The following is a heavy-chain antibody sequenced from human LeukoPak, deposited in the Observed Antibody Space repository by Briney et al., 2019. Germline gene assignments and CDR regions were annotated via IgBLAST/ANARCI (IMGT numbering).Heavy chain of an antibody. D-gene: IGHD3-10*01. CDR1: GGSVSSGGYY. J-gene: IGHJ4*02. V-gene: IGHV4-31*03. CDR2: IHYSGST. CDR3: ARDQRGVRGVVDY. Sequence: PSETLSLTCTVSGGSVSSGGYYWTWIRQHPGKGLEWIGYIHYSGSTHYNPSLKSRLTISADTSKNQFSLKLDSVTAADSAVYYCARDQRGVRGVVDYWGQGILVTVSS.